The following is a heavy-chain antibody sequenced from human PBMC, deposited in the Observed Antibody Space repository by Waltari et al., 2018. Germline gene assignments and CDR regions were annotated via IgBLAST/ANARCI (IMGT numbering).Heavy chain of an antibody. V-gene: IGHV4-59*11. CDR3: ARGALYCSSTSCPTNWFDP. CDR1: GGSISSHY. CDR2: SYYSGST. D-gene: IGHD2-2*01. J-gene: IGHJ5*02. Sequence: QLQLQESGPGRVKPSETLSLTCPFSGGSISSHYWSWFRQPPGKGLEWIGYSYYSGSTNYNPTRKSRVTISVDTSKNQFSLKLSSVTAADTAVYYCARGALYCSSTSCPTNWFDPWGQGTLVTVSS.